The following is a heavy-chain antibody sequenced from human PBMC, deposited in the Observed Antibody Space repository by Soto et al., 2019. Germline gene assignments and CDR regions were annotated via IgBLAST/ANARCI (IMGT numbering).Heavy chain of an antibody. Sequence: ASVTVSCQASGFTFTSSAVQWVRQARGQRLEWIGWIVVGNGNTNYAQKFQERVTITRDMSTSTAYMELSSLRSEDTAVYYCAAAAGIGYYYYGMDVWGQGTTVTVSS. CDR2: IVVGNGNT. CDR1: GFTFTSSA. V-gene: IGHV1-58*01. J-gene: IGHJ6*02. CDR3: AAAAGIGYYYYGMDV. D-gene: IGHD6-13*01.